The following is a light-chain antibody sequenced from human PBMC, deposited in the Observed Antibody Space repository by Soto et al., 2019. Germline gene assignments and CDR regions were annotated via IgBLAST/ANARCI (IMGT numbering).Light chain of an antibody. CDR1: QSVSDTH. CDR2: GGS. Sequence: EIVLTQSPGTLSLSPGERATLSCRASQSVSDTHVAWYQQKPGQAPRLVIYGGSSRATGSPDRFSGSGSGTDFTLTISRLEPEDFAVYYCQQYHTSPSLTFGGGTKVDIK. CDR3: QQYHTSPSLT. V-gene: IGKV3-20*01. J-gene: IGKJ4*01.